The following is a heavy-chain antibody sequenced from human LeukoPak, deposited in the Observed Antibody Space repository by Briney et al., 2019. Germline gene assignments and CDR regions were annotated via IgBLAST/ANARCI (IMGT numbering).Heavy chain of an antibody. Sequence: GGSLRLSCAASGFTFSSYAMSWVRQAPGKGLEWVSAISGSGGSTYYADSVKGRFTISRDNSKNTLYLQMNSLRAEDTAIYYCAKSEGLMGYFDYWGQGTLVTVSS. D-gene: IGHD2-8*01. CDR2: ISGSGGST. V-gene: IGHV3-23*01. CDR3: AKSEGLMGYFDY. CDR1: GFTFSSYA. J-gene: IGHJ4*02.